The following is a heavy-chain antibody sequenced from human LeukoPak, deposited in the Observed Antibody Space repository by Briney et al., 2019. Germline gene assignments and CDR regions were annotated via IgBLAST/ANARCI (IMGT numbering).Heavy chain of an antibody. CDR3: ARDLRGSSSWYDY. D-gene: IGHD6-13*01. J-gene: IGHJ4*02. CDR1: EGTFNIYG. V-gene: IGHV1-69*04. CDR2: IIPILGIT. Sequence: GASVTVSFKASEGTFNIYGISWVRQAPGQWLEWMGRIIPILGITNYAQKFQGRVTITADKSTNTAYMELSSLRSEDTAVFYCARDLRGSSSWYDYWGQGTLVTVSS.